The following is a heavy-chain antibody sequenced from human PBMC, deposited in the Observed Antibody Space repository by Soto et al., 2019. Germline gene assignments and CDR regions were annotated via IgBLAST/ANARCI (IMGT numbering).Heavy chain of an antibody. J-gene: IGHJ5*02. Sequence: GGVRRLWCAASGVTFRNDWMSWVRQAPGKGVEWVANIKQDGSEKYYVDSVKGRFTISRDNAKNSLYLQMNSLRAEDTAVYYCGRTVRSSSSSSWGQGTLVTVSS. CDR3: GRTVRSSSSSS. D-gene: IGHD6-6*01. CDR1: GVTFRNDW. V-gene: IGHV3-7*05. CDR2: IKQDGSEK.